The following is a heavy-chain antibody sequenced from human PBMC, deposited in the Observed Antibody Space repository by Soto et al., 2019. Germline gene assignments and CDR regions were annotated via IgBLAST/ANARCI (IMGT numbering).Heavy chain of an antibody. CDR3: AKEDLGGATSDY. Sequence: EVQLLESGGGLVQPGGSLRLSCEASGFTFTTYAMNWVRQAPGKGLEWVSAISGSGGSTYYADSVKGRFTISRDNSKNTVYLQMNSLRAEDTAVYYCAKEDLGGATSDYMGQGALVTFGS. D-gene: IGHD1-26*01. CDR2: ISGSGGST. V-gene: IGHV3-23*01. J-gene: IGHJ4*02. CDR1: GFTFTTYA.